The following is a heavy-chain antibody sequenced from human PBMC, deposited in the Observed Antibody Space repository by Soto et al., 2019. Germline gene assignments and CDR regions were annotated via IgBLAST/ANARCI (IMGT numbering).Heavy chain of an antibody. J-gene: IGHJ6*02. CDR3: ARSSGWTYYYYGMDV. D-gene: IGHD6-19*01. Sequence: QVQLVESGGGLVKPGGSLRLSCAASGFTFSDYNMSWFRQAPGRGREGVSYISSSSSYTNYADSVKGRFTISRDNAKNSLYLQMNSLRAEDTAVYYCARSSGWTYYYYGMDVWGQGTTVTVSS. CDR1: GFTFSDYN. CDR2: ISSSSSYT. V-gene: IGHV3-11*06.